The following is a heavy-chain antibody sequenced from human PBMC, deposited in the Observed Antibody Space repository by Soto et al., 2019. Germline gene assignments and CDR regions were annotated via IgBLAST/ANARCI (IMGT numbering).Heavy chain of an antibody. CDR3: ARNGAYSSSQFGMDV. CDR2: IVTVFGTA. CDR1: GGTLNYNA. D-gene: IGHD6-13*01. Sequence: SVKVSCKASGGTLNYNAFSCVLQSPLQGLEWMGGIVTVFGTANHAQKFQGRVTITADESTRTVYMELSSLRPDDTAVYYCARNGAYSSSQFGMDVWGQGTTVTVSS. J-gene: IGHJ6*02. V-gene: IGHV1-69*13.